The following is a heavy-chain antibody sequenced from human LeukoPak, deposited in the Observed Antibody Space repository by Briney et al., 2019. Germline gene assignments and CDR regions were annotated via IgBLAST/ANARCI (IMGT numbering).Heavy chain of an antibody. Sequence: SETLSLTCTVSGGSISSYYWSWIRQPPGKGLEWIGYIYYSGSTNYNPSLKSRVTISVDTSKNQFSLKLSSVTAADTAVYNCARGGYCSSTSCYELDYWGQGTLVTVSS. V-gene: IGHV4-59*01. CDR1: GGSISSYY. CDR2: IYYSGST. D-gene: IGHD2-2*01. J-gene: IGHJ4*02. CDR3: ARGGYCSSTSCYELDY.